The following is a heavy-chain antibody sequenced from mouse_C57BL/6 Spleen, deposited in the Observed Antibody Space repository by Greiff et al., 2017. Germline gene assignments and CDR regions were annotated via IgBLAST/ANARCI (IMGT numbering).Heavy chain of an antibody. CDR1: GYTFTSYW. D-gene: IGHD1-1*01. CDR3: ARTTVVAHWYFDV. J-gene: IGHJ1*03. CDR2: IHPNSGST. Sequence: QVQLQQSGAELVKPGASVKLSCKASGYTFTSYWMHWVKQRPGQGLEWIGMIHPNSGSTNYNEKFKSKATLTVDKSSSTAYMQLSSLTSEDSAVYYCARTTVVAHWYFDVWGTGTTVTVSS. V-gene: IGHV1-64*01.